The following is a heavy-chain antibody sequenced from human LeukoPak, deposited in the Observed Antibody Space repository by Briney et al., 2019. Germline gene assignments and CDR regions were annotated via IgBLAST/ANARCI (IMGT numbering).Heavy chain of an antibody. D-gene: IGHD3-22*01. CDR3: ARIPLYYYDSSGYYRPVDY. J-gene: IGHJ4*02. V-gene: IGHV1-18*01. Sequence: GASVKVSCKASGYTFTSYGISWVRQAPGQGLEWMGWISAYNGNTNYAQKLQGRVTMTTDTSTSTAYMELRSLRSDDTAVYYCARIPLYYYDSSGYYRPVDYWGQGTLVTVSS. CDR2: ISAYNGNT. CDR1: GYTFTSYG.